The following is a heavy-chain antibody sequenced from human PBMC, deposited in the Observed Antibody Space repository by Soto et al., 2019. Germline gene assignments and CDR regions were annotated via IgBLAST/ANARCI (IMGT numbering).Heavy chain of an antibody. J-gene: IGHJ4*02. CDR3: ARQPALYCSGGSCYLDY. CDR2: IYYSGST. Sequence: PSETLSLTCTVSGGSISSGGYYWIWIRQHPGKGLEWIGYIYYSGSTYYNPSLKSRVTISVDTSKNQFSLKLSSVTAADTAVYYCARQPALYCSGGSCYLDYWGQGTLVTVSS. D-gene: IGHD2-15*01. CDR1: GGSISSGGYY. V-gene: IGHV4-31*03.